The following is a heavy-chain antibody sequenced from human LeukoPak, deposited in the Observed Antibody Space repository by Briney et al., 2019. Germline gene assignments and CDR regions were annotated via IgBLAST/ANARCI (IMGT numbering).Heavy chain of an antibody. CDR3: ARAPGIAEPDGYCMDV. J-gene: IGHJ6*03. CDR1: GYTFTSYA. V-gene: IGHV7-4-1*02. D-gene: IGHD6-13*01. Sequence: ASVKLSCKASGYTFTSYAMNWARQAPAQGLEWMGWINANTGNTTYAEAFTGRLVFSSDTSVSTAYLEISSLQAEDTAVYYCARAPGIAEPDGYCMDVWGKGTTVTVSS. CDR2: INANTGNT.